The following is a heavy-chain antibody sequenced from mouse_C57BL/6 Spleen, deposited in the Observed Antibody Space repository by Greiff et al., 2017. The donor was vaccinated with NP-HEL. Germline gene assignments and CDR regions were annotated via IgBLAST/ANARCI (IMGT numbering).Heavy chain of an antibody. J-gene: IGHJ4*01. CDR1: GYAFTNYL. Sequence: QVQLQQSGAELVWPGTSVKVSCKASGYAFTNYLIEWVKQRPGQGLEWIGVINPGSGGTNYNEKFKGKATLTADKSSSTAYMQLSSLTSEDSAVYFCARERTMDYWGQGTSVTVSS. CDR2: INPGSGGT. CDR3: ARERTMDY. V-gene: IGHV1-54*01.